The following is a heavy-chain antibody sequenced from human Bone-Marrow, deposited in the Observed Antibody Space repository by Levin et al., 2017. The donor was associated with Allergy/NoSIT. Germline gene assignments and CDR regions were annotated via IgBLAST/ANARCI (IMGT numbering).Heavy chain of an antibody. D-gene: IGHD3-10*01. CDR3: ARDPRFGELVSTYDS. J-gene: IGHJ3*02. CDR1: GFTFSNYG. Sequence: GGSLRLSCAASGFTFSNYGIHWVRQAPGKGLEWVAVISPDGNNRYSADSVKGRFTISRDNSKNTLFLQMDSLRPEDTAVYYCARDPRFGELVSTYDSWGQGTMVTVSS. V-gene: IGHV3-30-3*01. CDR2: ISPDGNNR.